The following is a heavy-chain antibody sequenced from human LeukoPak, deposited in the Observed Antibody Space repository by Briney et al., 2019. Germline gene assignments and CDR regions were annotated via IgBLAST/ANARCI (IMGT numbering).Heavy chain of an antibody. CDR2: INPSGGST. J-gene: IGHJ4*02. CDR3: ARGRGYYDSSGYFDY. D-gene: IGHD3-22*01. CDR1: GYTFTSYY. V-gene: IGHV1-46*01. Sequence: ASVKVSCKASGYTFTSYYMHWVRQAPGQGLEWMGIINPSGGSTSYAQKFQGRVTMTRDKSTSTAYMELSSLRSEGTAVYYCARGRGYYDSSGYFDYWGQGTLVTVSS.